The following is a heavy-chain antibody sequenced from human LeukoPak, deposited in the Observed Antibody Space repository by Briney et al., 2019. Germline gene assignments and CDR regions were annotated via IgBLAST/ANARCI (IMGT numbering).Heavy chain of an antibody. V-gene: IGHV3-48*03. CDR1: EFTFSSYD. Sequence: PGGSLRLSCAASEFTFSSYDMNWVRQAPGKGLEGVSYISSSGNTIYYADSVKGRFTISRDNAENSVHLQMNSLGAEDTAVYYCARDPAYFGSNSWYRGFDYWGQGTLVTVSS. J-gene: IGHJ4*02. CDR2: ISSSGNTI. D-gene: IGHD6-13*01. CDR3: ARDPAYFGSNSWYRGFDY.